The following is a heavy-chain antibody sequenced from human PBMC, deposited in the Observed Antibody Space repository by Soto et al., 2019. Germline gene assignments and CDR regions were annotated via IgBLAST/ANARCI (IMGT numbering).Heavy chain of an antibody. CDR1: GGSISSYY. V-gene: IGHV4-59*01. CDR3: ARVAAAGNYYYYGMDV. CDR2: IYYSGST. Sequence: SETLSLTCTVSGGSISSYYWSWIRQPPGKGLEWIGYIYYSGSTNYNPSLKSRVTISVDTSKNQFSLKLSSVTAADTAVYYCARVAAAGNYYYYGMDVWGQGTTVTVSS. D-gene: IGHD6-13*01. J-gene: IGHJ6*02.